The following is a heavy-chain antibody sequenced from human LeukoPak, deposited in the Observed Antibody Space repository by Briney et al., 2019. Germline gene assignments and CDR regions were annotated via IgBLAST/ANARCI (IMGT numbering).Heavy chain of an antibody. V-gene: IGHV4-59*01. D-gene: IGHD3-10*01. J-gene: IGHJ6*03. CDR1: GGSISSYY. CDR2: IYYSGST. Sequence: SETLSLTCTVSGGSISSYYWSWIRQPPGKGLELNGYIYYSGSTNYNPSLKSRVTISVDTSKNQFSLKLSSVTAADTAVYYCASLRGYYYYYYMDVWGKGTTVTVSS. CDR3: ASLRGYYYYYYMDV.